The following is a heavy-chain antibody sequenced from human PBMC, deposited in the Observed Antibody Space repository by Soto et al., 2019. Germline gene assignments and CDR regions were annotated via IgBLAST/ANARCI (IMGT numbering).Heavy chain of an antibody. CDR3: ARVGTGLDY. CDR1: GGTFSSYA. CDR2: IIPIFGTA. V-gene: IGHV1-69*01. Sequence: QVQLVQSGAEVKKPGSSVKVSCKASGGTFSSYAISLVRQAPGQGLEWMGGIIPIFGTANYAQKFQGRVTIPADESTSTDYMELSSLRSEDTAVYYCARVGTGLDYWGQGTLVTVSS. J-gene: IGHJ4*02. D-gene: IGHD3-10*01.